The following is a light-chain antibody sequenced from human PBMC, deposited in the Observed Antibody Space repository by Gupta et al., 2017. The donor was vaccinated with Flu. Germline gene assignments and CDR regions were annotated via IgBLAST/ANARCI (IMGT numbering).Light chain of an antibody. V-gene: IGKV1-9*01. CDR2: SAS. J-gene: IGKJ4*01. CDR1: PSIRRE. Sequence: TQSFCSSPSIRRELAWYRQKPGEPPKFLIYSASTWQTAVPPRFSGSGSGTEFTLTISSLQAEDVAVYYCQTFNRYPFTFGGGTKVEIK. CDR3: QTFNRYPFT.